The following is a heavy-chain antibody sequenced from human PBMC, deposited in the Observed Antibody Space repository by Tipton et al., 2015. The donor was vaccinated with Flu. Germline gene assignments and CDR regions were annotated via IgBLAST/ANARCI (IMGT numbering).Heavy chain of an antibody. D-gene: IGHD6-19*01. CDR3: ASHGLAVAGPSPFDY. J-gene: IGHJ4*02. CDR1: GGSIRSSSYY. CDR2: VYYSGST. Sequence: LRLSCTVSGGSIRSSSYYWGWIRQPPGKGLEWIGSVYYSGSTYYNPSLKSRVTISLDTSKNHFSLKLTPVTAADTAVYYCASHGLAVAGPSPFDYWGQGTLVTVSS. V-gene: IGHV4-39*02.